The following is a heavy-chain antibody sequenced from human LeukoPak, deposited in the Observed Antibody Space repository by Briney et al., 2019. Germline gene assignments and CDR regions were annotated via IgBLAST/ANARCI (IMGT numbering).Heavy chain of an antibody. Sequence: GGSLRLSCAASGFTFSTYSMNWVRQAPGKGLEWVSSISSSSSHIYYADSVKGRFTISRDNAKNSLYLQMNSLRAEDTALYYCARGPGNDYWGQGTLVTVSS. CDR1: GFTFSTYS. J-gene: IGHJ4*02. D-gene: IGHD1-14*01. CDR2: ISSSSSHI. CDR3: ARGPGNDY. V-gene: IGHV3-21*04.